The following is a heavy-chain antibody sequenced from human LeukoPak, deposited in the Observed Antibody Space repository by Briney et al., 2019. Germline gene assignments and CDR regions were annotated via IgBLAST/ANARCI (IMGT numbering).Heavy chain of an antibody. D-gene: IGHD6-19*01. V-gene: IGHV1-18*01. CDR1: GYIFTSYG. CDR2: ISAYNGNT. Sequence: GASVKVSCKASGYIFTSYGISWVRQAPGQGLEWMGWISAYNGNTNYAQKLQGRVTMTTDTSTSTAYMELRSLRSDDTAVYYCAREGRQGTGGWYYFDYWGQGTLVTVSS. J-gene: IGHJ4*02. CDR3: AREGRQGTGGWYYFDY.